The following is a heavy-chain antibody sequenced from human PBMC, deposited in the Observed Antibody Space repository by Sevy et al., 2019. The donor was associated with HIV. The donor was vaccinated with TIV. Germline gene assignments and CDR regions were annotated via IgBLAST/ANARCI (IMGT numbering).Heavy chain of an antibody. J-gene: IGHJ3*02. CDR1: GYTFTGYY. V-gene: IGHV1-2*02. CDR2: INPNSGGT. D-gene: IGHD2-2*01. CDR3: ARDPDSYCSSTSCLGSAFDI. Sequence: ASVKVSCKASGYTFTGYYMHWVRQAPGQGLEWMGWINPNSGGTNYAQKFQGRVTMTRDTSISTAYMELSRLRSEDTAVYYCARDPDSYCSSTSCLGSAFDIWGQGTMVTVSS.